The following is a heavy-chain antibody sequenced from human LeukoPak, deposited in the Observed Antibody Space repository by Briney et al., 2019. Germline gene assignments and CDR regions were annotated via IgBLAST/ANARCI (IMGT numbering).Heavy chain of an antibody. CDR3: ATNLDSSGWYRGFDY. Sequence: GGSLRLSCAASGFTFSSYAMSWVRQAPGKGLEWVSAISGSGGSTYYADSVKGRFTISRDNSKNTLYLQMNSLRAEDTAVYYCATNLDSSGWYRGFDYWGQGILVTVSS. CDR2: ISGSGGST. CDR1: GFTFSSYA. J-gene: IGHJ4*02. V-gene: IGHV3-23*01. D-gene: IGHD6-19*01.